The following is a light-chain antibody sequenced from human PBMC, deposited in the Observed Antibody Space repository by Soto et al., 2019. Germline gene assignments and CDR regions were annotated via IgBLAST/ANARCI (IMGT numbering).Light chain of an antibody. J-gene: IGKJ5*01. V-gene: IGKV3-20*01. CDR3: QQYGSSPIT. Sequence: EIVLTQSAGTLSLSKGERATLSCRASQSFSSTYLAWYQQKPGQAPRLLVYGASSRATGIPDRFSRCGSGTDFTLTISRLEPEDFAVYFCQQYGSSPITFGQSTRLEI. CDR2: GAS. CDR1: QSFSSTY.